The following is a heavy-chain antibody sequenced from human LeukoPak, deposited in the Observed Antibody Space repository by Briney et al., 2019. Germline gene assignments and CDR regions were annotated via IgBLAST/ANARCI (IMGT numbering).Heavy chain of an antibody. V-gene: IGHV4-59*01. CDR1: GGSISSYY. CDR3: ARGPDSSGYYTLDY. CDR2: IYYSGST. Sequence: PSETLSLTCTVSGGSISSYYWSWIRQPPGKGLEWIGYIYYSGSTKYNPSLMSRVTISVDTSKNQFSLKLSSVTAADTAVYYCARGPDSSGYYTLDYWGQGTLVTVSS. D-gene: IGHD3-22*01. J-gene: IGHJ4*02.